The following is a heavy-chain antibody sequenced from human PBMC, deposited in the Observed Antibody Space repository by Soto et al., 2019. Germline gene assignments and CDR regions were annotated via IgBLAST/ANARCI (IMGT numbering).Heavy chain of an antibody. J-gene: IGHJ3*02. CDR1: GYTLTSHH. CDR2: INPANGVA. V-gene: IGHV1-46*01. Sequence: QVHLVQSGAEVKKPGASMKVSCTASGYTLTSHHVPWVRQAPGRRLEWLGSINPANGVAQYTARFEGSVIMTREASTRTVYMELRGLTSEDTAIFYCERGGGVGLDGSAAFDIWGQGTRVTVSS. D-gene: IGHD1-1*01. CDR3: ERGGGVGLDGSAAFDI.